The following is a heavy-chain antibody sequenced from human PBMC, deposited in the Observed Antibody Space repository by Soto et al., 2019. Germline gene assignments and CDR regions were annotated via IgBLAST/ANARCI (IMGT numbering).Heavy chain of an antibody. CDR1: GFTFSSYW. V-gene: IGHV3-74*01. CDR3: ARGNLPIVVVPAAIDY. J-gene: IGHJ4*02. Sequence: GGSLRLSCAASGFTFSSYWMHWVRQTPGKGLEWVSRINTDGSTTNYADSVKGRFTISRDNAKNTLYLQMNGLRVEDTAVFYCARGNLPIVVVPAAIDYWGQGTQVTVS. CDR2: INTDGSTT. D-gene: IGHD2-2*01.